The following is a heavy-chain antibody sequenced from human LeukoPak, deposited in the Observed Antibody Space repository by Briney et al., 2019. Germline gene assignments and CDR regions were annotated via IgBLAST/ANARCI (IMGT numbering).Heavy chain of an antibody. CDR3: ARRYGSGSSGTFDY. D-gene: IGHD3-10*01. V-gene: IGHV4-39*07. Sequence: SETLSLTCTVSGGSISSSSYYWGWIRQPPGKGLEWIGSIYYSGSTYYNPSLKSRVTISVDTSKNQFSLKLSSVTAADTAVYYCARRYGSGSSGTFDYWGQGTLVTVSS. CDR1: GGSISSSSYY. CDR2: IYYSGST. J-gene: IGHJ4*02.